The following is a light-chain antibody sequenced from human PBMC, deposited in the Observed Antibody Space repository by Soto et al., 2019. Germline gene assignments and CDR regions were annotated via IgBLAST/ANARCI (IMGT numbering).Light chain of an antibody. J-gene: IGLJ3*02. CDR1: SSDVGSYNL. V-gene: IGLV2-23*02. CDR2: EVS. Sequence: QSALTQPASVSGSPGQSITISCTGTSSDVGSYNLVSWYQQHPGKAPKLMIYEVSKRPSGVSNRFSGSKSGNTASLTISGLQAEDEADYYCCSYAGSSGWVFGGVTKVTVL. CDR3: CSYAGSSGWV.